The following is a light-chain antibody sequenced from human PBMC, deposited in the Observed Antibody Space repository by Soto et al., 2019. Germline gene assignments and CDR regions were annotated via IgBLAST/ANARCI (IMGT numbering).Light chain of an antibody. V-gene: IGLV2-23*02. Sequence: QSVLTRPASVSGSPGQSITIPCTGTTSDVGGYDLVSWYQQHPGKAPKLMIYEVFKWPSGVSARFSGSKSGNTASLTISGLQAEDEADYYCCSFAGATWVFGGGTKVTVL. CDR3: CSFAGATWV. CDR2: EVF. CDR1: TSDVGGYDL. J-gene: IGLJ3*02.